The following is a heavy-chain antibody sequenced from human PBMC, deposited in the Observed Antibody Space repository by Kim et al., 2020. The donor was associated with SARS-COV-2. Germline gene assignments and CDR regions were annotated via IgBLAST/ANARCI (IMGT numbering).Heavy chain of an antibody. D-gene: IGHD3-10*01. CDR1: GYTFSSYA. CDR3: ARAVYGWGLIHWFDP. Sequence: ASVKVSCKASGYTFSSYAMNWVRQAPGQGLEWMGWINTNTGNPTYAQGFTGRFVFSLDTSVSTAYLQISSLKAEDTAVYYCARAVYGWGLIHWFDPWGQGTLVTVSS. CDR2: INTNTGNP. J-gene: IGHJ5*02. V-gene: IGHV7-4-1*02.